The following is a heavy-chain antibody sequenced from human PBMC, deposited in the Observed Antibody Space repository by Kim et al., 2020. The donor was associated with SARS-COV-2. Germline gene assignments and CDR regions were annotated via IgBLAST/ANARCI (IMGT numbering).Heavy chain of an antibody. V-gene: IGHV3-23*03. Sequence: GGSLRLSCAASGFTFSSYAMSWVRQAPGKGLEWVSVIYSGGSSTYYADSVKGRFTISRDNSKNTLYLQMNSLRAEDTAVYYCAKSLKLVSYYYYGMDVWGQGTTVTVSS. CDR1: GFTFSSYA. CDR2: IYSGGSST. J-gene: IGHJ6*02. CDR3: AKSLKLVSYYYYGMDV. D-gene: IGHD1-26*01.